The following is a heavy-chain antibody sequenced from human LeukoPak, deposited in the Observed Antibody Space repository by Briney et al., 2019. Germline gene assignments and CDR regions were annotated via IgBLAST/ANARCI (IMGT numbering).Heavy chain of an antibody. D-gene: IGHD5-18*01. J-gene: IGHJ4*02. Sequence: PGGSLRLSCAASGFTFSDYYMSWIRQAPGKGLEWVSYISSSGSTIYYADSVKGRFTISRDNAKNSLYLQMNSLRAEDTAVYYCARVLRVGYSWGHFDYRGQGTLVTVSS. CDR2: ISSSGSTI. V-gene: IGHV3-11*04. CDR1: GFTFSDYY. CDR3: ARVLRVGYSWGHFDY.